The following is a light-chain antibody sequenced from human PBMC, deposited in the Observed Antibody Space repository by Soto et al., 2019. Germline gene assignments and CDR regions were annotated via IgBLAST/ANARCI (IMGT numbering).Light chain of an antibody. J-gene: IGKJ4*01. V-gene: IGKV1-5*03. CDR3: QQYNSYPPT. CDR2: KAS. CDR1: QSISSW. Sequence: DIQMTQSPSTLSASVGDRVTITCRASQSISSWLAWYQQKPGKAPKLLIYKASSLESGVPSRFSGSGSGTEFTLTISSLQPDDFATYHCQQYNSYPPTFGGGTKVDIK.